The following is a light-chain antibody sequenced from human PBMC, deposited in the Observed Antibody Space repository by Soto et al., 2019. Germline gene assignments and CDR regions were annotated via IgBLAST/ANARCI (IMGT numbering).Light chain of an antibody. Sequence: DIQMTQSPSALSASVGDRVTITCRASQSISRYLNWYQQKPGKAPEPLIYAASSLQSGVPSRFSGSGSGTDFTLTISSLQPEDSATYYCHQSYNTLFTFGPGTKVEIK. J-gene: IGKJ3*01. CDR3: HQSYNTLFT. CDR1: QSISRY. CDR2: AAS. V-gene: IGKV1-39*01.